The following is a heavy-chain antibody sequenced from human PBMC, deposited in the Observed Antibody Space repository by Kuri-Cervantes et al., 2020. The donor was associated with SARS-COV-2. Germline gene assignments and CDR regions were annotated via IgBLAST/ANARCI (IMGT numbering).Heavy chain of an antibody. D-gene: IGHD1-14*01. V-gene: IGHV4-34*01. CDR2: INHSGST. J-gene: IGHJ3*02. CDR3: ARLLNTGHDAFDI. CDR1: GGSISSYY. Sequence: GSLRLSCTVSGGSISSYYWSWIRQPPGKGLEWIGEINHSGSTNYNPSLKSRVTISVDTSKNQFSLKLSSVTAADTAVYYCARLLNTGHDAFDIWGQGTMVTVSS.